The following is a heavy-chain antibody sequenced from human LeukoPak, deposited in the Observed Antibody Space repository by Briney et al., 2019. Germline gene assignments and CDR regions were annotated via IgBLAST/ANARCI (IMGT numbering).Heavy chain of an antibody. CDR1: GFTFSSYG. V-gene: IGHV3-30*18. Sequence: GGSLRLSCAASGFTFSSYGMHWVRQAPGKGLEWVAVISYDGSNKYYADSVKGRFTISRDNSKNTLYLQMNSLRAEDTAVYYCAKDRPGYSSGWYYRNGGQEPRVTVSS. J-gene: IGHJ4*02. D-gene: IGHD6-19*01. CDR2: ISYDGSNK. CDR3: AKDRPGYSSGWYYRN.